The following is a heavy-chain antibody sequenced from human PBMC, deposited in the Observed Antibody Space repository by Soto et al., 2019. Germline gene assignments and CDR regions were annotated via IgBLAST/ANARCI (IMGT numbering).Heavy chain of an antibody. CDR2: MNPNSGNT. CDR1: GYTYTSYD. J-gene: IGHJ6*02. D-gene: IGHD2-15*01. Sequence: ASVKVSCKASGYTYTSYDINWVRQATGQGHEWMGWMNPNSGNTGYAQEFQGRVTMTRNTSISTAYMELSSLRSEDTAVYYCASYCSGGSCYSGHYGMDVWGQGTTVTVSS. V-gene: IGHV1-8*01. CDR3: ASYCSGGSCYSGHYGMDV.